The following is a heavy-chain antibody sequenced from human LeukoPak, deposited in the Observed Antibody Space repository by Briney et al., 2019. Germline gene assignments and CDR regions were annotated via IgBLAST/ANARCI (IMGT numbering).Heavy chain of an antibody. CDR1: GYTLTELS. V-gene: IGHV1-24*01. D-gene: IGHD3-22*01. CDR2: FDPEDGET. CDR3: ATLGPFYYDRAGLYYYYYMDV. J-gene: IGHJ6*03. Sequence: ASVKVSCKVSGYTLTELSMHWVRQAPGKGLEWMGGFDPEDGETIYAQKFQGRVTMTKDTSTDTAYMELSSLRSEDTAVYYCATLGPFYYDRAGLYYYYYMDVWGKGTTVTVSS.